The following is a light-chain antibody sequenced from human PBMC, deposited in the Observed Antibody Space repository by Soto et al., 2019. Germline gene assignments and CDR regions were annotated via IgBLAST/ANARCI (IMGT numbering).Light chain of an antibody. CDR1: SSDVSHYNY. J-gene: IGLJ3*02. CDR2: DVS. Sequence: QSALTQPASVSGSPGQSITISCTETSSDVSHYNYVSWYQQHPGKAPKLIIYDVSNRPSGVSNRFSGSKSGNTASLTISGLQAEDDADYYCSSFTSSYTLFGGGTKLTVL. CDR3: SSFTSSYTL. V-gene: IGLV2-14*01.